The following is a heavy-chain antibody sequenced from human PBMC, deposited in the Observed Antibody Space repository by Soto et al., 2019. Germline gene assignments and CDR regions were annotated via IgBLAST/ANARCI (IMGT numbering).Heavy chain of an antibody. D-gene: IGHD3-22*01. Sequence: GASVKVSCKASGYTFTSYYLHWMRQAPGQGLEWMGIPRPSCGATVYAQKFQGRVTITADESTSTAYMELSSLRSEDTAVYYCAADYYYYDSSGYYYGPYYYGMDVWGQGTTVIVSS. CDR3: AADYYYYDSSGYYYGPYYYGMDV. CDR1: GYTFTSYY. CDR2: PRPSCGAT. V-gene: IGHV1-46*01. J-gene: IGHJ6*02.